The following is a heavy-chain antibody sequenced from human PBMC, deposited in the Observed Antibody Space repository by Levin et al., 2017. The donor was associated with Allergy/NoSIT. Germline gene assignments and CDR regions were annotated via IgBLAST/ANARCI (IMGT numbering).Heavy chain of an antibody. V-gene: IGHV3-48*03. J-gene: IGHJ4*02. D-gene: IGHD3-3*01. Sequence: PGGSLRLSCAASGFTFSSYEMNWVRRAPGKGLEWVSYISSTGSTIYSADSVKGRFTISRDNAKNSLYLYMNSLRAEDTAVYYCARQLGNFWSGYNYFDYWGQGTLVTVSS. CDR3: ARQLGNFWSGYNYFDY. CDR1: GFTFSSYE. CDR2: ISSTGSTI.